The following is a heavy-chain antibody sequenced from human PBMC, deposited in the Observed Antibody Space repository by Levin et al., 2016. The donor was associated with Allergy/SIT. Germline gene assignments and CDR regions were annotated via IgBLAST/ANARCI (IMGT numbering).Heavy chain of an antibody. CDR1: GFTFSNYD. V-gene: IGHV3-13*04. CDR3: ARARTPEGRDVRIWRHYYYGMDV. Sequence: GESLKISCAASGFTFSNYDMHWLRQTTRKGLEWVSRIGTAGDTDYPDSVKGRFTISRENAKNSLYLQMNNLRAGDTAVYYCARARTPEGRDVRIWRHYYYGMDVWGQGTTVTVSS. D-gene: IGHD3-3*01. CDR2: IGTAGDT. J-gene: IGHJ6*02.